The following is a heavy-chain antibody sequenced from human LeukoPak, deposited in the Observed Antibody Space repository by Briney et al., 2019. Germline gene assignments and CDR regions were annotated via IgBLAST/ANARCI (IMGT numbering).Heavy chain of an antibody. Sequence: GGSLRLSCAASGFTFSSYSMNWVRQAPGKGLEWVSYISSSSSTIYYADSVKGRFTISRDNAKNSLYLHMNSLRADDTAVYYCARGYSNYGYAFDIWGQGTMVTVSS. CDR2: ISSSSSTI. CDR3: ARGYSNYGYAFDI. J-gene: IGHJ3*02. D-gene: IGHD4-11*01. V-gene: IGHV3-48*04. CDR1: GFTFSSYS.